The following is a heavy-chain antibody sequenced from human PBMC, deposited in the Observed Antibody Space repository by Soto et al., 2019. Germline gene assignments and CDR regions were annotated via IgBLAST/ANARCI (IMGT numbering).Heavy chain of an antibody. D-gene: IGHD2-2*01. CDR2: ISWNSGSI. J-gene: IGHJ4*02. CDR1: GFTFDDYA. Sequence: EVQLVESGGGLVQPGRSLRLSCAASGFTFDDYAMHWVRQAPGKGLEWVSGISWNSGSIGYADYVKGRFTSSRDNAKNPLYLQMNSLRAEGTALYYCAKGGQLLTEGGGYWGQGTLVTVSS. CDR3: AKGGQLLTEGGGY. V-gene: IGHV3-9*01.